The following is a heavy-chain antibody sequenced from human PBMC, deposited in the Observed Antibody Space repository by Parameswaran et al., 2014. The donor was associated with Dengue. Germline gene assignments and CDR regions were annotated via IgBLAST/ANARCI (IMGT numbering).Heavy chain of an antibody. J-gene: IGHJ4*02. D-gene: IGHD3-22*01. Sequence: PGKGLEWIGSIYYMGAPTTTRPSKSRVTISVDTSKNQFSLKLSSVTAADTAVYYCARPSQYYYDSSGYYYFDYWGQGTLVTVSS. CDR2: IYYMGAP. V-gene: IGHV4-39*01. CDR3: ARPSQYYYDSSGYYYFDY.